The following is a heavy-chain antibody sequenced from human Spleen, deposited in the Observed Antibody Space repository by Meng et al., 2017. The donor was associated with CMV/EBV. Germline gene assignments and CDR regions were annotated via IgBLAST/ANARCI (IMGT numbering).Heavy chain of an antibody. Sequence: GESLKISCAASGFTVSSNYMSWVRQAPGKGLEWVSIIYSGGSTYYADSVKGRFTISRDNAKNSLYLQMNSLRAEDTAVYYCARDFGRASGIAVAGSYYGMDVWGQGTTVTVSS. CDR2: IYSGGST. CDR3: ARDFGRASGIAVAGSYYGMDV. V-gene: IGHV3-66*01. CDR1: GFTVSSNY. J-gene: IGHJ6*02. D-gene: IGHD6-19*01.